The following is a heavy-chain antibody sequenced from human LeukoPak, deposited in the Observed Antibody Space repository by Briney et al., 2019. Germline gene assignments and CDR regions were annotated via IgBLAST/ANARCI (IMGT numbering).Heavy chain of an antibody. D-gene: IGHD3-22*01. Sequence: ASVKVSCKASEYTFTGYYLHWVRQAPGQGLEWMGWINPNSGDTNYADKFQGRVTMTRDMSISTAYMELSRLRSDDTAVYYCARSDSSSEAYFDYWGQATLVTVSS. J-gene: IGHJ4*02. V-gene: IGHV1-2*02. CDR3: ARSDSSSEAYFDY. CDR2: INPNSGDT. CDR1: EYTFTGYY.